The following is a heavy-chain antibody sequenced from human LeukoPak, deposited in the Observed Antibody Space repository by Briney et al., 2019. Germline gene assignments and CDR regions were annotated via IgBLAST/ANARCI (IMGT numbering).Heavy chain of an antibody. D-gene: IGHD6-13*01. CDR1: GSSVSSGTYY. CDR3: AIGGAADYFDY. Sequence: PSETLSLTCTVSGSSVSSGTYYWTWIRQPPGKGLEWIEYVSYSGSTNSNPSVKSRVTISVDTSKNQFSLKLSSVTAADTAVYYCAIGGAADYFDYWGQGTLVTVSS. CDR2: VSYSGST. J-gene: IGHJ4*02. V-gene: IGHV4-61*01.